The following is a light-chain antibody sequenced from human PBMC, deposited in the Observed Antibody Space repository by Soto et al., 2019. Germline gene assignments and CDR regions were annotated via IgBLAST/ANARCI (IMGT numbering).Light chain of an antibody. J-gene: IGKJ1*01. CDR3: LQDYNYPWT. CDR1: QGIRND. Sequence: AIQMTQSPSSLSASVGDRVTITCRASQGIRNDLGWYQQKPGKAPKLLIYAASSLQSGVPARFSGSGSGTDFTLTTSSLQPEDFATYYCLQDYNYPWTFGQGTKVEIK. V-gene: IGKV1-6*01. CDR2: AAS.